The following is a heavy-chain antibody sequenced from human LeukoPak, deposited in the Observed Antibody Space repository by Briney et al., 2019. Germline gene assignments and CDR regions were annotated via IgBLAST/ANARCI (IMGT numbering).Heavy chain of an antibody. CDR3: AIQQPGISVPGTIYAFDI. J-gene: IGHJ3*02. V-gene: IGHV4-34*01. D-gene: IGHD6-13*01. CDR1: GGSFSGYY. Sequence: SGTLSLTCAVSGGSFSGYYWSWIRQSPGKGLEWIGEINHSGTTNYNPSLKSRVTISVDTSKNQFSLKLSSVTAADTAVYYCAIQQPGISVPGTIYAFDIWGQGTMVTVSS. CDR2: INHSGTT.